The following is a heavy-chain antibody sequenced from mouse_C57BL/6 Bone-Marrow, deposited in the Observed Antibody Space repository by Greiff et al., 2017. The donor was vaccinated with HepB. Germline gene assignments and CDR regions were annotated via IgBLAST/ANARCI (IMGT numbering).Heavy chain of an antibody. CDR2: INPSTGGT. CDR1: GYSFTGYY. CDR3: ARDGGYYEDYAMDC. D-gene: IGHD2-3*01. V-gene: IGHV1-42*01. J-gene: IGHJ4*01. Sequence: EVQLQESGPELVKPGASVKISCKASGYSFTGYYMNWVKQSPEKSLEWIGEINPSTGGTTYNQKFKAKATLTVDKSSSTAYMQLKSLTSEDSAVYYCARDGGYYEDYAMDCWGQGTSVTVSS.